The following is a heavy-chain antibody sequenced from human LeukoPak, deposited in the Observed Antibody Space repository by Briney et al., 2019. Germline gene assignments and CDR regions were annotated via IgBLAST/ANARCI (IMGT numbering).Heavy chain of an antibody. V-gene: IGHV4-59*01. Sequence: SETLSLTCTVSGGSISSYYWSWIRQPPGKGLEWIGYIYYSGSTNYNPSLKSRVTISVDTSKNQFSLKLSSVTAADTAVYYCARSYSGSYGTVFDYRGQGTLVTVSS. CDR2: IYYSGST. CDR1: GGSISSYY. D-gene: IGHD1-26*01. CDR3: ARSYSGSYGTVFDY. J-gene: IGHJ4*02.